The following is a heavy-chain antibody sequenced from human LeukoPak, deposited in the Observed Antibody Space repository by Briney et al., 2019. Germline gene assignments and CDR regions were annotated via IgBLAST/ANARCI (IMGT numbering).Heavy chain of an antibody. J-gene: IGHJ3*02. CDR2: IYPDDSDT. V-gene: IGHV5-51*01. Sequence: GESLKISCKGSGYSFTGYWIAWVRQMPGKGLEWMGIIYPDDSDTTYSPSFQNQVTISADKSIGTAYLQWSSLKASDTAMYYCARRWGTYDILTGYYRDQDAFDIWGQGTMVTVSS. CDR3: ARRWGTYDILTGYYRDQDAFDI. D-gene: IGHD3-9*01. CDR1: GYSFTGYW.